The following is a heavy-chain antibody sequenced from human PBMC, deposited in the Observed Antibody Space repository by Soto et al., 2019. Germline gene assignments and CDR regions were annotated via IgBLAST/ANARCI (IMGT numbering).Heavy chain of an antibody. V-gene: IGHV3-74*01. Sequence: EVQLVESGGDLVQPGGSLRLSCAASGFIFSDYWMNWVRQVPGKGLVWVSRIDNDGSGTSYADFVKGRFTISRDNAKNTLYLQMNSLSADYTAIYYRETLQLDGSDDGSQGTLVTVSS. CDR2: IDNDGSGT. J-gene: IGHJ4*02. CDR3: ETLQLDGSDD. D-gene: IGHD2-21*02. CDR1: GFIFSDYW.